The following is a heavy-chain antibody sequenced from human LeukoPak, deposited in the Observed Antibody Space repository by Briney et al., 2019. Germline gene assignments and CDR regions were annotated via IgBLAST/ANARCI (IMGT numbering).Heavy chain of an antibody. CDR2: ISSSSSYI. J-gene: IGHJ4*02. V-gene: IGHV3-21*01. Sequence: GGSLRLSCAASGFTFSSYSMNWVRQAPGKGLEWVSSISSSSSYIYYADSVKGRFTISRDNAKNSLYLQMNSPRAEDTAVYYCARVGYDGSGSPREAVRYYFDYWGQGTLVTVSS. CDR3: ARVGYDGSGSPREAVRYYFDY. D-gene: IGHD3-10*01. CDR1: GFTFSSYS.